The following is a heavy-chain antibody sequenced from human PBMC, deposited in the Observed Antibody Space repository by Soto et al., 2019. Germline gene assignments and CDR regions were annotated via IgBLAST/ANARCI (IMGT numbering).Heavy chain of an antibody. CDR2: IDGGVGST. Sequence: EVQLLESGGGLEQSGGSLRLTCAASGLTFDSRGMSWVRQAPGKGLEWVSAIDGGVGSTYYADSVKGRFTISRDNSKNTLYLQMNSLRAEDTAIYYCTTSNGYFVDWGQGTLVTVSS. CDR1: GLTFDSRG. CDR3: TTSNGYFVD. J-gene: IGHJ4*02. D-gene: IGHD3-22*01. V-gene: IGHV3-23*01.